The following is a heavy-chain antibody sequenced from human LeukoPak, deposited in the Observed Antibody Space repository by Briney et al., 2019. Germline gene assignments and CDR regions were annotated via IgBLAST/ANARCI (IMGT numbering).Heavy chain of an antibody. J-gene: IGHJ4*02. Sequence: ASVKVSCKASGYTFSDYHIHWVRQAPGQGLEWMAWINPNSGGTNYAQKFQGRVTMTRDTSITTAYMELSRLTSDDTAVYYCARGSVLTGYSHWGQGTLVTVTS. CDR2: INPNSGGT. CDR3: ARGSVLTGYSH. V-gene: IGHV1-2*02. CDR1: GYTFSDYH. D-gene: IGHD3-9*01.